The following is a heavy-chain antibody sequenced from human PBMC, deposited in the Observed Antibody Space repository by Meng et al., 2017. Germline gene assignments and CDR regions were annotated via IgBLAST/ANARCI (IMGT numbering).Heavy chain of an antibody. J-gene: IGHJ6*02. D-gene: IGHD6-19*01. CDR1: GGSISSYY. Sequence: SETLSLTCTVSGGSISSYYWSWIRQPPGKGLEWIGYIYYSGSTNYNPSLKSRVTISVDTSKNQFSLKLSSVTAADTAVYYCARGSSGYYYKEYGMDVWGQGNTVNGSS. CDR2: IYYSGST. CDR3: ARGSSGYYYKEYGMDV. V-gene: IGHV4-59*01.